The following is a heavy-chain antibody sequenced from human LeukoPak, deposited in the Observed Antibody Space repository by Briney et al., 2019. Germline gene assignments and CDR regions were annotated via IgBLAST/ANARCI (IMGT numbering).Heavy chain of an antibody. J-gene: IGHJ5*02. CDR2: ISTSGRNT. CDR1: GFTLSTYA. V-gene: IGHV3-23*01. CDR3: AYLWFGELLYGFDP. Sequence: GGSLRLSCAASGFTLSTYAMSWVRQAPGKGLEWVSAISTSGRNTHYADSVKGRFTISRDSSKNTLCLQMNSLRAEDTAEYYCAYLWFGELLYGFDPWGQGTLVTVSS. D-gene: IGHD3-10*01.